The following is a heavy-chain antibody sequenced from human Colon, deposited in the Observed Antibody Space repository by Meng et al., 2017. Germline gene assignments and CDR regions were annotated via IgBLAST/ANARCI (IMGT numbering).Heavy chain of an antibody. CDR3: GTTDINYCPIHY. CDR1: GVSISTTNW. J-gene: IGHJ4*02. V-gene: IGHV4-4*02. Sequence: QMLLRESGPGLVKPSGTLPLTCAVSGVSISTTNWWIWFRQSPGKGLEWIGVIAHTGRTNYNRSLKSRVTVTMDTSKNHFSLNVTSVTAADTAVYYCGTTDINYCPIHYWGQGTLVTVSS. D-gene: IGHD1/OR15-1a*01. CDR2: IAHTGRT.